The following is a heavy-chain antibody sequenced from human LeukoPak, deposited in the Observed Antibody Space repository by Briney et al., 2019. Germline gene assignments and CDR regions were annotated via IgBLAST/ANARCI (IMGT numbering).Heavy chain of an antibody. CDR2: ISYDGSNK. CDR3: ARDRSGSYDY. V-gene: IGHV3-30-3*01. Sequence: GGSLRLSCAASGFTFSSYAIHWVRQAPGKGLEWVAVISYDGSNKYYADSVKGRFTISRDNSKNTLYLQMNSLRAEDTAVYYCARDRSGSYDYWGQGTLVTVSS. J-gene: IGHJ4*02. D-gene: IGHD1-26*01. CDR1: GFTFSSYA.